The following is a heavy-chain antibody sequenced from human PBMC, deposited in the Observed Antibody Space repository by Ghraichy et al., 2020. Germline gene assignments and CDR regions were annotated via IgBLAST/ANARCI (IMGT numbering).Heavy chain of an antibody. CDR2: INHSGST. CDR3: ARGRTFYDFWSAYRKYDYYGMDV. Sequence: SETLSLTCAVYGGSLSGYYWSWIRQPPGKGLEWIGEINHSGSTNSNPSLKSRVIISVDTSKIQFSLRLSSVTAAETAVYYCARGRTFYDFWSAYRKYDYYGMDVWGQGTTVTVSS. J-gene: IGHJ6*02. V-gene: IGHV4-34*01. D-gene: IGHD3-3*01. CDR1: GGSLSGYY.